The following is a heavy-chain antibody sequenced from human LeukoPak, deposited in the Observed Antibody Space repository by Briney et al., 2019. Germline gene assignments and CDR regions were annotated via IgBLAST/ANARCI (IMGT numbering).Heavy chain of an antibody. CDR3: ARLESTSYGMDV. CDR2: IYYSGST. D-gene: IGHD2-2*01. J-gene: IGHJ6*02. Sequence: SETLSLTCSVSGGSISNDYWSWIRQPPGKGLEWIGYIYYSGSTTYNPSLKSRVSISVDTSKNQFSLKLSSVTAADTAVYHCARLESTSYGMDVWGQGTTVTVSS. V-gene: IGHV4-59*08. CDR1: GGSISNDY.